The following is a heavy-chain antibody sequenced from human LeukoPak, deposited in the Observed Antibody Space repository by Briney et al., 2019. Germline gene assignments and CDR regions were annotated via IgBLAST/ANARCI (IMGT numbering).Heavy chain of an antibody. J-gene: IGHJ4*02. Sequence: GGSLRLSCAASGFTFSSYAMHWVRQAPGKGLEWVAVISYDGSNKYYADSVKGRFTISRDNSKNTLYLQMNSLRAEDTAVYYCARDPSSWYPQYYFDYWGQGTLVTVSS. CDR3: ARDPSSWYPQYYFDY. CDR2: ISYDGSNK. V-gene: IGHV3-30-3*01. CDR1: GFTFSSYA. D-gene: IGHD6-13*01.